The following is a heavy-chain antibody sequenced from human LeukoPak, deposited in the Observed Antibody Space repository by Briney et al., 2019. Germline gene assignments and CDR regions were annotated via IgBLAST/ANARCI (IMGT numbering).Heavy chain of an antibody. CDR3: AREVAARRLGSWFDP. V-gene: IGHV3-33*01. Sequence: PGRSLRLSCAASGFTFSSYGMHWVRQAPGKGLEWVAVIWYDGSNKYYADSVKGRFTISRDNSKNTLYLQMNSLRAEDTAVYYCAREVAARRLGSWFDPWGQGTLVTVSS. D-gene: IGHD6-6*01. J-gene: IGHJ5*02. CDR1: GFTFSSYG. CDR2: IWYDGSNK.